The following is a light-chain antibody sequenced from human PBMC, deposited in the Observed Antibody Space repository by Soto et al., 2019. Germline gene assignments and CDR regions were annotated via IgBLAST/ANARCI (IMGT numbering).Light chain of an antibody. CDR2: GAS. Sequence: EIVLTQSPGTLSLSPGERATLSCRASQSVSSSSYLAWYQQKPGQAPRLLIYGASSRATGIPDRFSGSVSGTDYTLTISGLETEAFAVYYGQQYGSSLTFGGGTKVEIK. CDR3: QQYGSSLT. V-gene: IGKV3-20*01. CDR1: QSVSSSSY. J-gene: IGKJ4*01.